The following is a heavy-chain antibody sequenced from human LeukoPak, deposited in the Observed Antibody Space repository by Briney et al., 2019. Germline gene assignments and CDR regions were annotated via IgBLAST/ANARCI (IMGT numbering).Heavy chain of an antibody. J-gene: IGHJ4*02. V-gene: IGHV4-34*01. CDR1: GGSFSGYY. CDR2: INHSGST. CDR3: ARQLGYCSGGSCYSDSRYFDY. Sequence: SETLSLTCAVYGGSFSGYYWSWIRQPPGKGLEWVGEINHSGSTNYNPSLKRRVTISVDTSKNQFSLKLSSVTAADTAVYYCARQLGYCSGGSCYSDSRYFDYWGQGTLVTVSS. D-gene: IGHD2-15*01.